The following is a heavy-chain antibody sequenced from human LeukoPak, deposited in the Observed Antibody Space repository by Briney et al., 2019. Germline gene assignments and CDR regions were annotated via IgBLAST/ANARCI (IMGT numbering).Heavy chain of an antibody. CDR2: IYHSGST. J-gene: IGHJ4*02. CDR1: GGSTSSSNW. Sequence: PSETLSLTCAVSGGSTSSSNWWSWVRQPPGKGLEWIGEIYHSGSTNYNPSLKSRVTISVDKSKNQFSLKLSSVTAADTAVYYCARFRPIPEEPYFDYWGQGTLVTVSS. V-gene: IGHV4-4*02. D-gene: IGHD2-21*01. CDR3: ARFRPIPEEPYFDY.